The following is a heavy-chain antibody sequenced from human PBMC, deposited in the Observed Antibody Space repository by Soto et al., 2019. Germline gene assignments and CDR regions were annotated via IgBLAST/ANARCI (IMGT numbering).Heavy chain of an antibody. CDR1: GSTLSSYA. CDR3: ARGLYYYDSRGYYI. V-gene: IGHV3-23*01. CDR2: ISGSGDST. D-gene: IGHD3-22*01. J-gene: IGHJ4*02. Sequence: PGGSLRLSCASSGSTLSSYAMSWVRQAPGKGLEWVSVISGSGDSTYYADSVKGRFTISRDNAKNSLYLQMNSLRAEDTAVYYCARGLYYYDSRGYYIWGQGTLVTVSS.